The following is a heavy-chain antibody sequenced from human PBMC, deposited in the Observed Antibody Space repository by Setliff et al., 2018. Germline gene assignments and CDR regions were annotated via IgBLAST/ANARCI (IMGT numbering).Heavy chain of an antibody. V-gene: IGHV3-21*01. CDR1: GFTFGDYT. D-gene: IGHD1-7*01. Sequence: PGGSLRLSCTASGFTFGDYTMEWVRQAPGKGLEWVSSISVNSNYIYNADSLKGRLTVSRDNARNSLYLQLDSLAAEDTAVYYCARGSLSGTTYPSDYWGQGTLVTVSS. CDR3: ARGSLSGTTYPSDY. CDR2: ISVNSNYI. J-gene: IGHJ4*02.